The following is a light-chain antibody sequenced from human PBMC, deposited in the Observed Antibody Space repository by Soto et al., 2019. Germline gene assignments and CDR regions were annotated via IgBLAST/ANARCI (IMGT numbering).Light chain of an antibody. CDR2: TAS. Sequence: DIPRTQSPATLSASVGDRVTITCRASQNIINYLAWYQQKPGKAPKLLIYTASSLETGVPSRFSGSGSGTEFTLTVSSLQPDDFGTYYCQQYNIYPWTFGQWTKVEIK. CDR1: QNIINY. J-gene: IGKJ1*01. CDR3: QQYNIYPWT. V-gene: IGKV1-5*03.